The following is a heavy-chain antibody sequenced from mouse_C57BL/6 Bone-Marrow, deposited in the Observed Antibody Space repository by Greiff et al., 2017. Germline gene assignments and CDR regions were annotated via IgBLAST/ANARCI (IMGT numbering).Heavy chain of an antibody. CDR2: IDPSDSYT. CDR3: APAQDYFYYAMDY. V-gene: IGHV1-59*01. J-gene: IGHJ4*01. D-gene: IGHD3-2*02. Sequence: QVQLQQPGAELVRPGTSVKLSCKASGYTFTSYWMHWVKQRPGQGLEWIGVIDPSDSYTNYNQKFKGKATLTVDTSSSTAYMQLSSLTSEDSAVYYCAPAQDYFYYAMDYWGQGTSVTVSS. CDR1: GYTFTSYW.